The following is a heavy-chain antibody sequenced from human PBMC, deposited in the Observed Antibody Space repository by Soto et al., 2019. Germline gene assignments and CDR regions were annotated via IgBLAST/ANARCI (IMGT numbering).Heavy chain of an antibody. Sequence: GGSLRLSCAASGFTFNTFAMTWVRQAPGRGLEWVSRINKSGGSRYYADSVKGRFTVSRDNSNNTLYLQMNSLRAEDTAIYFCAKGADMPTIPFDSWGQGAQVTVSS. CDR2: INKSGGSR. CDR3: AKGADMPTIPFDS. V-gene: IGHV3-23*01. CDR1: GFTFNTFA. D-gene: IGHD5-12*01. J-gene: IGHJ4*02.